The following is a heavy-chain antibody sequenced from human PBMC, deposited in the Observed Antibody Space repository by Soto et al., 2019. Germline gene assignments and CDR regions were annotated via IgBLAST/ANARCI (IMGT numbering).Heavy chain of an antibody. J-gene: IGHJ5*01. D-gene: IGHD3-22*01. Sequence: QVHLMQSGAEVREPGSSVKVSCRASGGTVSDYALNWVRLVPGHGLEWMGGFIPVFRATTYTQKFQGRLIISADALATTFYMELTGLTSDDTAIYYCATPVDGHPDSSGYYLPFVSWGQGTLVTVSS. CDR3: ATPVDGHPDSSGYYLPFVS. CDR2: FIPVFRAT. CDR1: GGTVSDYA. V-gene: IGHV1-69*12.